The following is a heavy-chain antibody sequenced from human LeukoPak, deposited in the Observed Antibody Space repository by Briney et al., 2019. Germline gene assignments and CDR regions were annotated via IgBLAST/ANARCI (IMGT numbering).Heavy chain of an antibody. D-gene: IGHD1-26*01. CDR2: MNPNSGNT. CDR1: GYTFTSYD. Sequence: ASVKVSCKASGYTFTSYDINWVRQATGQGLEWMGRMNPNSGNTGYAQKFQGRVTMTRNTSISTAYMELSSLRSEDTAVYYCARGELLLDAFDIWGQGTMVTVSS. V-gene: IGHV1-8*01. J-gene: IGHJ3*02. CDR3: ARGELLLDAFDI.